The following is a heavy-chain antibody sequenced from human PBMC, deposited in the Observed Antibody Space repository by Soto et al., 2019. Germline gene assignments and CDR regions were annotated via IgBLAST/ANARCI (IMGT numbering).Heavy chain of an antibody. D-gene: IGHD3-22*01. CDR1: GFTLSSYW. CDR3: ARALVVVTEYFDY. J-gene: IGHJ4*02. Sequence: GGSPRLSCVASGFTLSSYWMSWVRQAPGKGLEWVANIKQDGSEKHYVDSVKGRFTISRDNAKNSLYLQMNSLRAEDTAVYYCARALVVVTEYFDYWGQGILVTVSS. CDR2: IKQDGSEK. V-gene: IGHV3-7*03.